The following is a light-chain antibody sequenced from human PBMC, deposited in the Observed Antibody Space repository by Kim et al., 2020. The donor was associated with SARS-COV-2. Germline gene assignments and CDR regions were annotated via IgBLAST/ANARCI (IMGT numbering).Light chain of an antibody. CDR1: SSDVGGYNY. CDR3: SSYTSSSTYV. V-gene: IGLV2-14*04. CDR2: DVS. J-gene: IGLJ1*01. Sequence: QSITSSCTETSSDVGGYNYVSWYQQHPGKAPKLMIYDVSKRPSGVSNRFSGSKSGNTASLTISGLQAEDEADYYCSSYTSSSTYVFGTGTKVTVL.